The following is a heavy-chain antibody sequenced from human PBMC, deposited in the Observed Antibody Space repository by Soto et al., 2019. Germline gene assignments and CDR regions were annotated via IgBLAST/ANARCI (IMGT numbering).Heavy chain of an antibody. CDR2: IYYSGST. CDR3: ARDIIAAAGTIYYYYGMDV. D-gene: IGHD6-13*01. CDR1: GGSVSSGSYY. V-gene: IGHV4-61*01. Sequence: PSETLSLTCTVSGGSVSSGSYYWSWIRQPPGKGLEWIGYIYYSGSTNYNPSLKSRVTISVDTSKNHFSLKLSSVTAADTAVYYCARDIIAAAGTIYYYYGMDVWGQGTTVTVSS. J-gene: IGHJ6*02.